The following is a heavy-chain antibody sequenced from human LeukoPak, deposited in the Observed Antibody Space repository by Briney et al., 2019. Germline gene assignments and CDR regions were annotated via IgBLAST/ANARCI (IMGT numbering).Heavy chain of an antibody. CDR1: GYTFTSYG. V-gene: IGHV1-18*01. CDR2: IGPNNGNT. D-gene: IGHD3-16*01. Sequence: GASVKVSCKASGYTFTSYGISWVRQAPGQGLEWMGWIGPNNGNTNYAQKLQGRVTMTTDTSTGTAYMELRSLRSEDTAVYYCARDSGGRGHFDFWGQGTLVTVSS. J-gene: IGHJ4*02. CDR3: ARDSGGRGHFDF.